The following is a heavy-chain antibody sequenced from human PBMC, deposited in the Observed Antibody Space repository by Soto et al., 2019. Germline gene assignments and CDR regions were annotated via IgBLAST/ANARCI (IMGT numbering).Heavy chain of an antibody. V-gene: IGHV3-23*01. Sequence: GGSLRLSCAASGFPFSSYAMSWVRPAPGKGLEWVSAISGSGGSTYYADSVKGRFTISRENSKNTLYLQMNSLRAEDTAVYYCAGRGYSYGVRFDYWGQGTMVTVSS. J-gene: IGHJ4*02. CDR2: ISGSGGST. D-gene: IGHD5-18*01. CDR1: GFPFSSYA. CDR3: AGRGYSYGVRFDY.